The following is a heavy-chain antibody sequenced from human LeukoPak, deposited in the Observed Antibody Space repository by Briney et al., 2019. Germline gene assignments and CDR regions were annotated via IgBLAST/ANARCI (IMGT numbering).Heavy chain of an antibody. CDR3: ARNITSVIPAGYFDY. Sequence: PSETLSLTCSVSGGSIGRGRYYWAWIRQPPGKGLERNGSIYNTWSTSYNPSLKSRVTMSVDTSKTPFSLRLSSVTAADTAVYYCARNITSVIPAGYFDYWGQGTLLTVSS. CDR2: IYNTWST. J-gene: IGHJ4*02. CDR1: GGSIGRGRYY. D-gene: IGHD2-2*01. V-gene: IGHV4-39*01.